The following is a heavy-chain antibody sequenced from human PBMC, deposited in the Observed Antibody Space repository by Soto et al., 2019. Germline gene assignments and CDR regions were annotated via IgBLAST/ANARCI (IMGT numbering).Heavy chain of an antibody. CDR3: ASFASWYGLRNYYYGMDV. D-gene: IGHD6-13*01. Sequence: PSETLSLTCTVSGGSISSSSYYWGWIRQPPGKGLEWIGSIYYSGSTYYNPSLKSRVTISVDTSKNQFSLKLSSVTAADTAVYYCASFASWYGLRNYYYGMDVWGQGTTVT. J-gene: IGHJ6*02. CDR1: GGSISSSSYY. CDR2: IYYSGST. V-gene: IGHV4-39*01.